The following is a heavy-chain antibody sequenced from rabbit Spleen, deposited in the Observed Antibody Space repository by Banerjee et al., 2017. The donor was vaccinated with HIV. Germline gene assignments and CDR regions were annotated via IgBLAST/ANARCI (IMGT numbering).Heavy chain of an antibody. J-gene: IGHJ6*01. Sequence: QSLEESGGDLVKPGASLTLPCTASGGSFSSSSYMCWVRQAPGKGLEWSACIDTGSSGFTYVATWAKGRFTCSKTSSTSVTLQMTSLTAADTATYFCARDARSSFSSYGMDFWGQGTLVTVS. V-gene: IGHV1S40*01. D-gene: IGHD8-1*01. CDR3: ARDARSSFSSYGMDF. CDR1: GGSFSSSSY. CDR2: IDTGSSGFT.